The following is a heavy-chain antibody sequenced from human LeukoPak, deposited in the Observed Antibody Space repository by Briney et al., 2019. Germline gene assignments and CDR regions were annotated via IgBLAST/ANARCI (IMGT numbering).Heavy chain of an antibody. CDR1: GGSISSGGYY. Sequence: PSETLSLTCTVSGGSISSGGYYWSWIRQHPGKGLEWIGYIYYSGSTNYNPSLKSRVTISVDTSKNQFSLKLSSVTAADTAVYYCARHNKPHSFLVVPAAIEAPLDAFDIWGQGTMVTVSS. CDR3: ARHNKPHSFLVVPAAIEAPLDAFDI. CDR2: IYYSGST. J-gene: IGHJ3*02. D-gene: IGHD2-2*02. V-gene: IGHV4-31*03.